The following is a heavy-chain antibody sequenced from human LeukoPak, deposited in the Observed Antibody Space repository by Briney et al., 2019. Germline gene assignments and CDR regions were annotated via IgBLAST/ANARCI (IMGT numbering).Heavy chain of an antibody. CDR1: GFTFSSYA. CDR3: ASSGYCSGGSCYLRYWYFDL. D-gene: IGHD2-15*01. V-gene: IGHV3-23*01. Sequence: GGSLRLSCAASGFTFSSYAMSWVRQAPGKGLEWVSAISGSGDTTYYADSVKGRFTISRDNSKSTLYLEMNNLRAEDTAVYYCASSGYCSGGSCYLRYWYFDLWGRGTLVTVSS. CDR2: ISGSGDTT. J-gene: IGHJ2*01.